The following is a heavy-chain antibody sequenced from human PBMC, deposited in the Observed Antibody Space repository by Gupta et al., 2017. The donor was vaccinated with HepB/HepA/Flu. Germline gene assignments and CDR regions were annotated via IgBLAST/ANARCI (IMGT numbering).Heavy chain of an antibody. D-gene: IGHD1-26*01. J-gene: IGHJ5*02. CDR3: ARWEKYRRVFDP. V-gene: IGHV4-4*07. CDR2: GHTSGTT. Sequence: QVQLQESGPGLVKPSETLSLTCRVSRVSSNDDYWSWVRQAAGKGLECLGRGHTSGTTVYNPSLNSRVTMSVDTAKNQVSLTLRSVTAADTAVYYCARWEKYRRVFDPWGQGTLVTVSS. CDR1: RVSSNDDY.